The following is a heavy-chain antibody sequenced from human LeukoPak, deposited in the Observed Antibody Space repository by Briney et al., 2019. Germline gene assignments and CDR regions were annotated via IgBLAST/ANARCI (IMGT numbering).Heavy chain of an antibody. J-gene: IGHJ6*03. CDR1: GGSFSGYY. D-gene: IGHD6-13*01. Sequence: SETLSLTCAVYGGSFSGYYWSWIRQPPGKGLEWIGEINHSGSTNYNPSLKSRVTISVDTSKNQFSLKLSSVTAADTAVYYCARGRGSSWCQYYYYYMDVSGKGTTVTVFS. CDR2: INHSGST. CDR3: ARGRGSSWCQYYYYYMDV. V-gene: IGHV4-34*01.